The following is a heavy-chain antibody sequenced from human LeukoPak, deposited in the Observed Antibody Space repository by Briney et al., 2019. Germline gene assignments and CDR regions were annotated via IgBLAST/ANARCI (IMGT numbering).Heavy chain of an antibody. CDR2: ISYDGSNK. J-gene: IGHJ4*02. D-gene: IGHD4-23*01. V-gene: IGHV3-30-3*01. CDR1: GFTFSSYA. CDR3: ARGRGGDYGGNPALFDY. Sequence: PGRSLRLSCAASGFTFSSYAMHWVRQAPGKGLEWVAVISYDGSNKYYADSVKGRFTISRDNSKNTLYLQMNSLRAEDTAVYYCARGRGGDYGGNPALFDYWGQGTLVTVSS.